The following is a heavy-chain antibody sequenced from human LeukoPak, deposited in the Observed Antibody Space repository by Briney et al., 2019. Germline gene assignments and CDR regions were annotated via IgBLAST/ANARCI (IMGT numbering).Heavy chain of an antibody. Sequence: GGSLRLSCTASGFIFRSYSMNWVRQAPGKGLEWLSYISSSGTPIHYADSVKGRFTISRDNSKNTLYLQMNSLRAEDTAVYYCASGVTYYYGSASDYWGQGTLVTVSS. CDR1: GFIFRSYS. CDR2: ISSSGTPI. D-gene: IGHD3-10*01. J-gene: IGHJ4*02. V-gene: IGHV3-48*01. CDR3: ASGVTYYYGSASDY.